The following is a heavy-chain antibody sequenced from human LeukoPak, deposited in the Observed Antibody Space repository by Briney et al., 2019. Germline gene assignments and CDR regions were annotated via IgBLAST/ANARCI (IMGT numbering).Heavy chain of an antibody. CDR1: GGPISTYY. Sequence: PSETLSLTCTVSGGPISTYYWSWLRQPPGKGLERIGYVYYSGITDYNPSLKSRVTISVDTSKSQFSLKLSSVTAADTAVYYCARHLTSGDYFDYWGQGTLVTVSS. CDR3: ARHLTSGDYFDY. CDR2: VYYSGIT. D-gene: IGHD4-17*01. V-gene: IGHV4-59*08. J-gene: IGHJ4*02.